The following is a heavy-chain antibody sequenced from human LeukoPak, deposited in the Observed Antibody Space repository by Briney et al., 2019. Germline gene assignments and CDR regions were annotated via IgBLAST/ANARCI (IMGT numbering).Heavy chain of an antibody. D-gene: IGHD1-26*01. CDR3: ARGVGATMPHHFDY. J-gene: IGHJ4*02. CDR2: IIPIFGTA. V-gene: IGHV1-69*05. Sequence: GSSVKVSCKASGGTFSSYAISWVRQAPGQGLEWMGRIIPIFGTANYAQKFQGRVTITTDESTSTAYMELSSLRSEDTAVYYCARGVGATMPHHFDYWGQGTLVTVSS. CDR1: GGTFSSYA.